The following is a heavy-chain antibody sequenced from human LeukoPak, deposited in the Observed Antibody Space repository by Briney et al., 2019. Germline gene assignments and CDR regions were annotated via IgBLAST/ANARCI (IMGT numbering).Heavy chain of an antibody. CDR2: ISSSGSTI. CDR1: GFTFSDYY. CDR3: ARVRGSGRRYYFDY. D-gene: IGHD3-10*01. J-gene: IGHJ4*02. V-gene: IGHV3-11*04. Sequence: GGPLRLSCAASGFTFSDYYMSWIRQAPGKGLEWVSYISSSGSTIYYADSVKGRFTISRDNAKNSLYLQMNSLRAEDTAVYYCARVRGSGRRYYFDYWGQGTLVTVSS.